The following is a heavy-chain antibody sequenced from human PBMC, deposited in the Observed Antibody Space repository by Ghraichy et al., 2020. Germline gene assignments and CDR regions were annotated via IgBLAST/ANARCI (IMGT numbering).Heavy chain of an antibody. J-gene: IGHJ4*02. CDR1: GGSFSGYY. V-gene: IGHV4-34*01. CDR2: INHSVST. D-gene: IGHD3-22*01. CDR3: ARTTRYYYDSSTPFDY. Sequence: SETLSLTCAVYGGSFSGYYWSWIRQPPVKGLEWIGEINHSVSTNYNPSLKSRVTISVDTSKNQFSLKLSSVTAADTAVYYCARTTRYYYDSSTPFDYWGQGTLVTVSS.